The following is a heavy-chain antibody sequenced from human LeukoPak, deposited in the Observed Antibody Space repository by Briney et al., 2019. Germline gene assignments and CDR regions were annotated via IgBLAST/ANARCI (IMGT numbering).Heavy chain of an antibody. Sequence: SETLSLTCTVSGGSISSSSYYWGWIRQPPGKGLEWIGSIYYSGSTYYNPSLKSRVTISVDTSKNQFSLKLSSVTAADTAVYYCARRFGAVGATPDAFDIWGQGTMVTVSS. V-gene: IGHV4-39*01. D-gene: IGHD1-26*01. J-gene: IGHJ3*02. CDR2: IYYSGST. CDR3: ARRFGAVGATPDAFDI. CDR1: GGSISSSSYY.